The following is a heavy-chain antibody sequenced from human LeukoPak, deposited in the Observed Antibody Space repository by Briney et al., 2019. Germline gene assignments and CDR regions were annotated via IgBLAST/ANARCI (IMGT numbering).Heavy chain of an antibody. CDR3: ARAGSGSHDAFDI. D-gene: IGHD1-26*01. J-gene: IGHJ3*02. V-gene: IGHV4-34*01. CDR1: GGSFSGYY. Sequence: PSETLSLTCAVYGGSFSGYYWSWIRQPPGKGLEWIGEINHSGSINYNPSPKSRVTISVDTSKNQFSLKLSSVTAADTAVYYCARAGSGSHDAFDIWGQGTMVTVSS. CDR2: INHSGSI.